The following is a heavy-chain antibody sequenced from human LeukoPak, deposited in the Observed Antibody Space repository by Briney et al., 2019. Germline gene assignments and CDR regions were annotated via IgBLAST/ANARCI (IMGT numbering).Heavy chain of an antibody. CDR1: GGTFSSYA. Sequence: SVKVSCKASGGTFSSYAISWVRQAPGQGLEWMGRIIPILGIANYAQKFQGRVTITADKSMSTAYMELSSLRSEDTAVYYCARDHQNLYYYYGMDVWGQGTTVTVSS. CDR3: ARDHQNLYYYYGMDV. D-gene: IGHD1-14*01. J-gene: IGHJ6*02. CDR2: IIPILGIA. V-gene: IGHV1-69*04.